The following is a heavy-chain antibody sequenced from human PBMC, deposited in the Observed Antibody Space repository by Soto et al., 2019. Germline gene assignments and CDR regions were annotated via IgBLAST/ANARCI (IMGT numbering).Heavy chain of an antibody. CDR1: GFTFRTHT. D-gene: IGHD3-16*01. CDR3: VKGGEDITSPYGMDV. CDR2: ISSGGTYL. J-gene: IGHJ6*02. Sequence: GGSLRLSCAGSGFTFRTHTLVWVRQAPGKGLEWVSSISSGGTYLEYAHSVKGRFAISRDDAKDSVFLQMNGLKTDDTAVYYCVKGGEDITSPYGMDVWGQGTTGTVSS. V-gene: IGHV3-21*06.